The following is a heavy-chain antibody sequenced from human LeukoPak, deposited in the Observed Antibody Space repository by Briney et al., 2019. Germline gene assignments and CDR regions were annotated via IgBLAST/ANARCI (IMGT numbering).Heavy chain of an antibody. V-gene: IGHV1-2*02. CDR3: TRDWLNKAYDP. D-gene: IGHD3-16*01. J-gene: IGHJ4*02. CDR2: IHAETGVT. Sequence: ASVKVSCKASGYTFTSSSISWVRQAPGQGLEWMAWIHAETGVTYYAQKFQGRVTLTRDTSISTDYMELTRLRSDDTAIYYCTRDWLNKAYDPWGQGTLVTVSS. CDR1: GYTFTSSS.